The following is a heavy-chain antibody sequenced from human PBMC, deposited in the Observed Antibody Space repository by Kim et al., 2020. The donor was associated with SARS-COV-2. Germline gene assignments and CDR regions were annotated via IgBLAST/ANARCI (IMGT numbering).Heavy chain of an antibody. CDR1: GGTFSSYA. D-gene: IGHD1-26*01. V-gene: IGHV1-69*13. J-gene: IGHJ4*02. Sequence: SVKVSCKASGGTFSSYAISWVRQAPGQGLEWMGGIIPIFGTANYAQKFQGRVTITADESTSTAYMELSSLRSEDTAVYYCARVYSGSYVHFDYWGQGTLVTVSS. CDR2: IIPIFGTA. CDR3: ARVYSGSYVHFDY.